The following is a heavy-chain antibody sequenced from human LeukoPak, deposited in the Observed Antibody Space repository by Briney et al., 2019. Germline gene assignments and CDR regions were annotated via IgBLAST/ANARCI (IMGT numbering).Heavy chain of an antibody. D-gene: IGHD3-16*02. J-gene: IGHJ4*02. Sequence: SETLSLTCTVSGGSISSYYWSWIRQPPGKGLEWIGHIYYSGSTYYNPSLKSRVTISVDTSKNQFSLKLSSVTAADTAVYYCASESTYRYNYWGQGTLVTVSS. CDR1: GGSISSYY. V-gene: IGHV4-59*12. CDR2: IYYSGST. CDR3: ASESTYRYNY.